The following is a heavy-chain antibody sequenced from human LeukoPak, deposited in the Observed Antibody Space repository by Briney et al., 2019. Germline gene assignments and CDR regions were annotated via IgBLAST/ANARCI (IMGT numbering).Heavy chain of an antibody. CDR2: IYYSGST. CDR1: GGAISSYY. CDR3: AREGELLSGMDV. D-gene: IGHD1-26*01. V-gene: IGHV4-59*01. Sequence: KPSETLSLTCTVSGGAISSYYWSWIRQPPGKGLEWIGYIYYSGSTNYNPSLKSRVTISVDTSKNQFSLKLSSVTAADTAVYYCAREGELLSGMDVWGQGTTVTVSS. J-gene: IGHJ6*02.